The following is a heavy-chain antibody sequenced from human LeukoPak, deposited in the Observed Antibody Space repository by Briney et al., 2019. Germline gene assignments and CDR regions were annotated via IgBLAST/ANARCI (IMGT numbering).Heavy chain of an antibody. CDR1: GFTFSSYW. J-gene: IGHJ4*02. Sequence: GGSLRLSCAASGFTFSSYWMHWVRQAPGKGLVWVSRINSDGSSTSYADSVKGRFTISRDNAKNTLYLQVNSLRAEDTAVYYCARADFEGYSYDYWGQGTLVTVSS. D-gene: IGHD5-18*01. CDR2: INSDGSST. CDR3: ARADFEGYSYDY. V-gene: IGHV3-74*01.